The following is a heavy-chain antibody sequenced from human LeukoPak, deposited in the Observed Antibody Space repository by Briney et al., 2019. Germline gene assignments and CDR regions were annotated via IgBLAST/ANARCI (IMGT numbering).Heavy chain of an antibody. V-gene: IGHV3-7*03. CDR3: AREDNGGATDDGFDV. CDR1: GFPLTYYW. J-gene: IGHJ3*01. Sequence: GGSLSLSCAASGFPLTYYWMTWVRQAQGKGLEWVAAIKEDGSETYYVDSVKGRFTTSRDTSKNTVYLQMESLRVEDTAVYYCAREDNGGATDDGFDVWGHGTVVIVSS. CDR2: IKEDGSET. D-gene: IGHD3-16*01.